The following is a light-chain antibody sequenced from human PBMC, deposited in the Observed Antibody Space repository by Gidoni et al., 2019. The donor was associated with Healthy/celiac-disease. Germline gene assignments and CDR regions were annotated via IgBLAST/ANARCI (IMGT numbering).Light chain of an antibody. CDR2: GAS. J-gene: IGKJ1*01. CDR1: QSVSSN. V-gene: IGKV3-15*01. CDR3: QQYNNWPKT. Sequence: IVMTQSPATLSVSPGERATLSCRASQSVSSNLAWYQQKPGQAHRLLIYGASTRATGIPARFSGSGYGTEFTLTISSLQSEDFAVYYCQQYNNWPKTFGKGTKVEIK.